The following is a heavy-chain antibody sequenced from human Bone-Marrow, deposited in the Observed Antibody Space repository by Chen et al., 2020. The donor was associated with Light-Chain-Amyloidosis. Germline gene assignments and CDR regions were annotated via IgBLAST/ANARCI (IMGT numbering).Heavy chain of an antibody. Sequence: QLQLQESGPGLVKPSQTLSLTCSVSGASISSGGFYWRWIRQHPGKGLEWIGYVYSRGSTHYNPSLKSRLTISADTSKNQFSLNLSSVTAADTAVYYCARVTYFYDSSGYYYNFYFDYWGQGTLVTVSS. J-gene: IGHJ4*02. D-gene: IGHD3-22*01. CDR3: ARVTYFYDSSGYYYNFYFDY. CDR1: GASISSGGFY. CDR2: VYSRGST. V-gene: IGHV4-31*03.